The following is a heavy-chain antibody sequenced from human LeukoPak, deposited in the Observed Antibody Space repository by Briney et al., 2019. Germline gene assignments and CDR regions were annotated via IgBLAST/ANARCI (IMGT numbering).Heavy chain of an antibody. V-gene: IGHV3-7*01. J-gene: IGHJ4*02. D-gene: IGHD3-22*01. CDR2: IKQDGSEK. CDR3: ARDAGYYYDSSGYLY. Sequence: GGSLRLSCAASGFTFSSYWMSWVRQAPGKGLEWVANIKQDGSEKYYVDSVKGRFTISRDNAKNSLYLQMNSLRAEDTAVYYRARDAGYYYDSSGYLYWGQGTLVTVSS. CDR1: GFTFSSYW.